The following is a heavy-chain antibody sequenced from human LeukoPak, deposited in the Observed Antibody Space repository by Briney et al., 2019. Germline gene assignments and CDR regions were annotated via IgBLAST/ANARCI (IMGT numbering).Heavy chain of an antibody. D-gene: IGHD6-13*01. CDR2: IIPILGIA. CDR3: ARERGEERQLVLGAFDI. CDR1: GGTFSSYA. Sequence: ASVKVSCKASGGTFSSYAISWERQAPGQGLEWMGRIIPILGIANYSQKFQGRVTITADKSTSTAYMDLSSLRSEDTAVYYCARERGEERQLVLGAFDIWGQGTMVTVSS. V-gene: IGHV1-69*04. J-gene: IGHJ3*02.